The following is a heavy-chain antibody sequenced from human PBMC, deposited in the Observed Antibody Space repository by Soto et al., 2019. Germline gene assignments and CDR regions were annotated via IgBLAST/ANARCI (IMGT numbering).Heavy chain of an antibody. CDR3: ARDGDDFWSGYYPENWFDP. V-gene: IGHV3-30-3*01. Sequence: QVQLVESGGGVVQPGRSLRLSCAASGFTFSSYAMHWVRQAPGKGLEWVAVISYDGSNKYYAASVKGRFTISRDNSKNTLYLQMNSLRAEDTAVYYCARDGDDFWSGYYPENWFDPWGQGTLVTVSS. CDR1: GFTFSSYA. CDR2: ISYDGSNK. J-gene: IGHJ5*02. D-gene: IGHD3-3*01.